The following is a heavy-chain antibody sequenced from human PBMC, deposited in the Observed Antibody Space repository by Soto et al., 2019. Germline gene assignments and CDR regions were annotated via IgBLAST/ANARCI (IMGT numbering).Heavy chain of an antibody. CDR3: ARGMTTVTTLDY. CDR2: IYHSGST. J-gene: IGHJ4*02. Sequence: PSETLSLTCAVSGGSISSRGYYWGWIRQPPGKGLEWIGYIYHSGSTYYNPSLKSRITISIDRSKNQLSLKLSSVTAADTAVYYCARGMTTVTTLDYWGQGNLVTVSS. CDR1: GGSISSRGYY. D-gene: IGHD4-4*01. V-gene: IGHV4-30-2*01.